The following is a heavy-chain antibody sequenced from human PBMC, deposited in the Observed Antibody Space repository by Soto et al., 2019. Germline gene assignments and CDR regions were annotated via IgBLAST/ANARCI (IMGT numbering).Heavy chain of an antibody. J-gene: IGHJ3*02. CDR3: AVVVITRGAFDI. CDR1: GCTFTSYY. CDR2: INPSGGST. V-gene: IGHV1-46*01. D-gene: IGHD3-22*01. Sequence: ASVKVSCKASGCTFTSYYMHWVRQAPGQGLEWMGIINPSGGSTSYAQKFQGRATMTRDTSTSTVYMELSSLRSEDTAVYYCAVVVITRGAFDIWGQGTMVTVSS.